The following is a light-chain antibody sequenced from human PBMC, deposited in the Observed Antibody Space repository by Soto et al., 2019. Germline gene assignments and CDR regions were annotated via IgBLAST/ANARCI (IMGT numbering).Light chain of an antibody. CDR1: QSISSY. CDR2: GAS. J-gene: IGKJ1*01. Sequence: VLTQSPATLSLSPGERATLSCRASQSISSYLAWYQQKRGQSPRLLIYGASNRATGIPDRFSGSGSGTDFTLSISRLEPEDFAVYYCQQYGSSPRTFGQGTKVDIK. CDR3: QQYGSSPRT. V-gene: IGKV3-20*01.